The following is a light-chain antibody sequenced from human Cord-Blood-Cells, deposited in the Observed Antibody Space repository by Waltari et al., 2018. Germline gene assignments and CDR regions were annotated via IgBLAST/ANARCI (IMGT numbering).Light chain of an antibody. CDR1: SSDVGSYNL. V-gene: IGLV2-23*01. Sequence: QSALPQPASVSGSPGQSIPISCTGTSSDVGSYNLVSWYQQPPGKAPKPMIYEGSKRPSGVSNRFSGSKSGNTASLTISGLQAEDEADYYCCSYAGSSTWVFGGGTKLTVL. CDR2: EGS. J-gene: IGLJ3*02. CDR3: CSYAGSSTWV.